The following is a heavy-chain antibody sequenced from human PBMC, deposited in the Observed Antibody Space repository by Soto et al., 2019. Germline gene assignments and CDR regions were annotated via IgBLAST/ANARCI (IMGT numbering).Heavy chain of an antibody. J-gene: IGHJ6*02. CDR3: ARRLDNGLDV. D-gene: IGHD2-8*01. CDR1: GYDFTNFA. V-gene: IGHV1-3*04. Sequence: QVQLVQSGAEVKKPGASVRVSCKASGYDFTNFAIHWVRQAPGQSLEWMGWINIANGYTRYSQNFQGRVTITRDTSANTAYMELSSLRSEDTAIFYCARRLDNGLDVWGQGTTVTVSS. CDR2: INIANGYT.